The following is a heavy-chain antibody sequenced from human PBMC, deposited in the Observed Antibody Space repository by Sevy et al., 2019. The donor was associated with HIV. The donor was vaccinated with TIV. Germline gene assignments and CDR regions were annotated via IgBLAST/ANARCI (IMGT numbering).Heavy chain of an antibody. CDR2: IKQDGSEK. V-gene: IGHV3-7*01. Sequence: GSLRLSCAASGFTFSSYWMSWVRQAPGKGLEWVANIKQDGSEKYYVDSVKGRFTISRDNSKNTLSLQMNSLRAEDTAVYYCARGADYFDSSGANFEYWGQGTLVTVSS. D-gene: IGHD3-22*01. CDR3: ARGADYFDSSGANFEY. J-gene: IGHJ4*02. CDR1: GFTFSSYW.